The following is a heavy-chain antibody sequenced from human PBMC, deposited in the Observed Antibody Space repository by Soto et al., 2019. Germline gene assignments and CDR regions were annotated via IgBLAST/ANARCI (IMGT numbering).Heavy chain of an antibody. D-gene: IGHD3-16*01. CDR1: GFTFGSFA. CDR2: VSGSGGST. Sequence: GGSLRLSCAASGFTFGSFAMSWVRQVPGRGLEWVSTVSGSGGSTFYADSVKGRFTISRDNSKNTLYLQMNSLRVEDTAVYYCASSPGDLHYYGTDDWGQGTTVTVSS. CDR3: ASSPGDLHYYGTDD. J-gene: IGHJ6*02. V-gene: IGHV3-23*01.